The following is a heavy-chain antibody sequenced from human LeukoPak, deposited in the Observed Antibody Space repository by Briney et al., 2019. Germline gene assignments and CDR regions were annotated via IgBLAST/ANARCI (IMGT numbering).Heavy chain of an antibody. Sequence: GGSLRLSCAASGFTFSDYSMTWIRQSPEKGLEFISSISGSITFRFHADSVKGRFTISRDDAKNSVYLQMNSLKADDTAVYFCARVSEYDLVGAVKFYRHYMDVWGKGTAVTVSS. CDR3: ARVSEYDLVGAVKFYRHYMDV. J-gene: IGHJ6*03. D-gene: IGHD5-12*01. V-gene: IGHV3-11*04. CDR1: GFTFSDYS. CDR2: ISGSITFR.